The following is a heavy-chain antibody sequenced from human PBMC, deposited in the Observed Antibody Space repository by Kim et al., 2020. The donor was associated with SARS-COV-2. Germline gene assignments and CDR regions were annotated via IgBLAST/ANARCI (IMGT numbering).Heavy chain of an antibody. CDR1: GFTFSSYA. J-gene: IGHJ4*02. V-gene: IGHV3-23*01. CDR3: AKDHLTTYYDFWCGYYTGYYFDY. D-gene: IGHD3-3*01. CDR2: ISGSGGST. Sequence: GGSLRLSCAASGFTFSSYAMSWVRQAPGKGLEWVSAISGSGGSTYYADSVKGRFTISRDNSKNTLYLQMNSLRAEDTAVYYCAKDHLTTYYDFWCGYYTGYYFDYGGQGTLVSVSS.